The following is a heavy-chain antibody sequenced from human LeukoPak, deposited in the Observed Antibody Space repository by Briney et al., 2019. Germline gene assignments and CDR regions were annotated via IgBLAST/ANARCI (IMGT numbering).Heavy chain of an antibody. V-gene: IGHV1-8*01. CDR1: AYTFTSYD. CDR2: MNPNSGHT. Sequence: ASVKVSCKASAYTFTSYDINWVRQATGQGLEWMGWMNPNSGHTGYAQKFQGRVTMTRNTSISTAYMELRSLRSEDTAVYYCAREAAALMDVWGQGTTVTVSS. D-gene: IGHD6-13*01. J-gene: IGHJ6*02. CDR3: AREAAALMDV.